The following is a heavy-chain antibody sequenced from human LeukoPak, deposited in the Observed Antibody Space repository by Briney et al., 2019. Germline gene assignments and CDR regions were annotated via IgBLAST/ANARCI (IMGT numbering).Heavy chain of an antibody. CDR3: AKSSYRGAIAAAGVDY. CDR2: IFPGDSDT. CDR1: GYSFTTNW. V-gene: IGHV5-51*01. Sequence: GESLKISCKASGYSFTTNWIGWVRQMPGQGLEWMGIIFPGDSDTRYSPSCQGQVTISADKSISTAYLQWRSLKASDTAIYYCAKSSYRGAIAAAGVDYWGQGTLVTVSS. J-gene: IGHJ4*02. D-gene: IGHD6-13*01.